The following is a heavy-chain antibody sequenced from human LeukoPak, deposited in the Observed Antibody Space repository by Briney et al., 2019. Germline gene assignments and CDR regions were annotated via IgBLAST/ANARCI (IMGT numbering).Heavy chain of an antibody. CDR2: IRYDGNNK. Sequence: PGGSLRLSCAASGFTFSSYGMHWVRQAPGKGLEWVAFIRYDGNNKYYTDSVKGRFTISRDNSKNTLYLQMNSLRAEDTAVYYCAKDGVVTKKPNWFDPWGQGTLVTVSS. CDR3: AKDGVVTKKPNWFDP. V-gene: IGHV3-30*02. CDR1: GFTFSSYG. J-gene: IGHJ5*02. D-gene: IGHD3-3*01.